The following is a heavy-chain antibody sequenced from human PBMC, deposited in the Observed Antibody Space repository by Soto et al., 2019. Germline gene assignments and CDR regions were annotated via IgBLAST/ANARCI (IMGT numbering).Heavy chain of an antibody. CDR3: ARGRDGGAAN. CDR2: INPSGST. V-gene: IGHV4-34*01. Sequence: QVHLQQWGAGLLKPSETLSLTCAVYGGSLSGYYWSWIRQPPGKGLEWMGEINPSGSTNYTPSRTSRVTLSGDTPKNQFSLNLISVTAAATAVYYCARGRDGGAANWGQGTVVTVPS. D-gene: IGHD4-17*01. J-gene: IGHJ4*02. CDR1: GGSLSGYY.